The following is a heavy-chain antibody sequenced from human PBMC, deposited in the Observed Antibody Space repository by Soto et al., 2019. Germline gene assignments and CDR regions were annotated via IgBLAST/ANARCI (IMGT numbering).Heavy chain of an antibody. CDR1: GFTFSSYA. CDR3: AKRRGAGGHFGY. V-gene: IGHV3-23*01. Sequence: PGGSLRLSCAASGFTFSSYAMGWVRQRPGKGLEWVAVVSIGGSTHYADSVRGRFTISRDNSKNTLSLQMNSLTAEDTAVYFCAKRRGAGGHFGYWGQGALVTVSS. J-gene: IGHJ4*02. D-gene: IGHD2-15*01. CDR2: VSIGGST.